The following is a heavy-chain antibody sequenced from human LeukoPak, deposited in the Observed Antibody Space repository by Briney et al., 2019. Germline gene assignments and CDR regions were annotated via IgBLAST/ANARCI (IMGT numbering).Heavy chain of an antibody. V-gene: IGHV3-66*01. CDR3: ARCYYDSSPIRDY. CDR2: IYSGGST. CDR1: GFTVSSNY. Sequence: GGSLRLSCAASGFTVSSNYMSWVRQAPGKGLEWVSVIYSGGSTYYADSVKGRFTISRDNSKNTLYLQMNSLRAEDTAVYYCARCYYDSSPIRDYWGQGTLVTVSS. D-gene: IGHD3-22*01. J-gene: IGHJ4*02.